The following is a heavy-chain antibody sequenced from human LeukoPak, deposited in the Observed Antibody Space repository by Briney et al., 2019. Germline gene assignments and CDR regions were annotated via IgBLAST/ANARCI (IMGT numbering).Heavy chain of an antibody. Sequence: GRSLRLSCAASGFTFSSYGMHWVRQAPGKGLEWVAVIWYGGSNKYYADSVKGRFTISRDNSKNMIYLEMSSLKAEGTAVYYCAKERSLEIAVAGTVFDYWGQGTLVTVSS. CDR1: GFTFSSYG. V-gene: IGHV3-33*06. CDR2: IWYGGSNK. CDR3: AKERSLEIAVAGTVFDY. D-gene: IGHD6-19*01. J-gene: IGHJ4*02.